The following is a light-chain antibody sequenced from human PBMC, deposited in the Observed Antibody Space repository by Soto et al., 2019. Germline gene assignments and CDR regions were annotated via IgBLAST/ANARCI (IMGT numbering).Light chain of an antibody. Sequence: EIVLTQSPGTLSLSPGERATLSCRASQSVSSNFLAWYQDKPGQAPRLLIYGASSRATGIPDRFSGSGSGTDFTLTISRLEPEDFAVYYCQQYGSSPLTFGGGTKVDTK. CDR3: QQYGSSPLT. V-gene: IGKV3-20*01. CDR1: QSVSSNF. J-gene: IGKJ4*01. CDR2: GAS.